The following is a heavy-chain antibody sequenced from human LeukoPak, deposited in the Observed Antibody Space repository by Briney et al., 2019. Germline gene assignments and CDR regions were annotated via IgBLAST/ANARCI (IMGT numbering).Heavy chain of an antibody. Sequence: SETLSLTCTVSGGSISSYYWTWIRQPPGVGLEWIGYIYYSGSTNYNPSLKSRVTISVDTSKNQFSLKLSSVTAADTAVYYCARWAYSTDWYQYFDKWGQGTLVTVSS. V-gene: IGHV4-59*08. J-gene: IGHJ4*02. CDR1: GGSISSYY. CDR3: ARWAYSTDWYQYFDK. CDR2: IYYSGST. D-gene: IGHD6-19*01.